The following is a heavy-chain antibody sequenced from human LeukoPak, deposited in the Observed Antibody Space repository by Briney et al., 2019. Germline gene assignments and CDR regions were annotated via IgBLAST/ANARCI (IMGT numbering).Heavy chain of an antibody. CDR2: ISYDGSNK. J-gene: IGHJ4*02. D-gene: IGHD6-13*01. CDR3: AKDPARRRHSSSWYYFDY. CDR1: GFTFSSYG. V-gene: IGHV3-30*18. Sequence: PGGSLRLSCAGSGFTFSSYGMHGVRQAPGKGREWVAVISYDGSNKYYADSVKGRFTISRDNSKNTLDLKMNSLRAEDTAVYYCAKDPARRRHSSSWYYFDYWGQGTLVTISS.